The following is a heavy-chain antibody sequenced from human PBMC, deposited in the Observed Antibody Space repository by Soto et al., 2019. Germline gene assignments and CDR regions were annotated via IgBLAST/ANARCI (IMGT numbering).Heavy chain of an antibody. CDR3: AREQEALDS. J-gene: IGHJ5*01. Sequence: QVQLVESGGGVVQPGRSLRLSCAASGLTFSSYAMHWVRQAPGKGLEWVAVISYDGYNKYYADSVKGRFTISRDNSKNTLDLLMNSLRAEDTAAYYCAREQEALDSWGQGTLITVSS. CDR2: ISYDGYNK. CDR1: GLTFSSYA. V-gene: IGHV3-30*03.